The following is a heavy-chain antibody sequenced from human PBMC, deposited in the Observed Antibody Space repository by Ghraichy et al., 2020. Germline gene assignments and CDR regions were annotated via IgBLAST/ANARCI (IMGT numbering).Heavy chain of an antibody. CDR1: GVTFSDYG. Sequence: GEYLNISCAASGVTFSDYGMHWVRQAPGKGLEWLAVIWYDGSDKYYTDSVKGRFTISRDNSKNTLYLQMNSLRVEDTAVYYCARAWLTTTAYMDVWGKGTTVTVSS. CDR2: IWYDGSDK. D-gene: IGHD3-9*01. CDR3: ARAWLTTTAYMDV. J-gene: IGHJ6*03. V-gene: IGHV3-33*01.